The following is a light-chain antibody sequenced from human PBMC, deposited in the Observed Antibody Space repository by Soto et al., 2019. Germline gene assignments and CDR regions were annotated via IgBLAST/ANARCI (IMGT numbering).Light chain of an antibody. CDR3: QQYSSSPIT. J-gene: IGKJ5*01. CDR1: QRVGGN. Sequence: EIVLTQSPGTLSLSPGERATLSCRASQRVGGNLAWYQQKPGQAPRLLIYHASTRATGIPARFSGSGSGTDFSLTISRLDPEDFAVYYCQQYSSSPITFGQGTRLEIK. CDR2: HAS. V-gene: IGKV3-20*01.